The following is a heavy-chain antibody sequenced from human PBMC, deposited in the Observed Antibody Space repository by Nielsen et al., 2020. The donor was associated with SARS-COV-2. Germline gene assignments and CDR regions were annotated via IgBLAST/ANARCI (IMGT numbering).Heavy chain of an antibody. D-gene: IGHD6-25*01. CDR1: GYRFDHHW. V-gene: IGHV5-51*01. J-gene: IGHJ3*02. CDR2: IYPGDSDT. Sequence: KVSCKGSGYRFDHHWIGWVRQMPGKGLEWMGVIYPGDSDTRYSLPFQGQITISADKSISTTYLQWSSLKASDTAIYTCARVSVGGAFDIWGQGTMVTVSS. CDR3: ARVSVGGAFDI.